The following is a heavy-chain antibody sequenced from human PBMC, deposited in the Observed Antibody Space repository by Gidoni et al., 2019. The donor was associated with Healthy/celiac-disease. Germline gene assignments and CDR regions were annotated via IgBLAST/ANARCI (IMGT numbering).Heavy chain of an antibody. V-gene: IGHV3-9*01. CDR1: GFPFDDYA. CDR2: ISWKSGSK. CDR3: AKVYRMAARPSHDAFDI. D-gene: IGHD6-6*01. Sequence: EVQLVESGGGLVQPGRSLRLSCAASGFPFDDYAMHWVRQAPGKGLEWVSGISWKSGSKGYADSVKGRFTISRDNAKNSLYLQMNSLRAEDTALYYCAKVYRMAARPSHDAFDIWGQGTMVTVSS. J-gene: IGHJ3*02.